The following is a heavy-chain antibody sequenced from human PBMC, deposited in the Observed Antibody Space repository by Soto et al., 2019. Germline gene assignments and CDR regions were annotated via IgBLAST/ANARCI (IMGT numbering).Heavy chain of an antibody. Sequence: SVKVSCKASRGTFSSYAMSWVRQAPVQGLEWMGGIIPIFGTANYAQKFQGRFTITADESTSTAYMELSSLRYEDTAAYYCARDSNHHVDTAMVTGFDYWGQGTLVTVSS. CDR2: IIPIFGTA. CDR3: ARDSNHHVDTAMVTGFDY. V-gene: IGHV1-69*13. D-gene: IGHD5-18*01. J-gene: IGHJ4*02. CDR1: RGTFSSYA.